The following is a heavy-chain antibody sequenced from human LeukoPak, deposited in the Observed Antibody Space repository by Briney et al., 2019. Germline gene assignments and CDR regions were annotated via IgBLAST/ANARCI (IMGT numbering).Heavy chain of an antibody. Sequence: ETLSLPCTVSGGSISSYYWSWIRQPPGKGLEWFGYIYYSGSTNYNPSLKSRVTISVDTSKNQFSLKLSSVTAADTAVYYCAGRQEYYGSGSEFDYWGQGTLVTVSS. J-gene: IGHJ4*02. D-gene: IGHD3-10*01. V-gene: IGHV4-59*01. CDR2: IYYSGST. CDR3: AGRQEYYGSGSEFDY. CDR1: GGSISSYY.